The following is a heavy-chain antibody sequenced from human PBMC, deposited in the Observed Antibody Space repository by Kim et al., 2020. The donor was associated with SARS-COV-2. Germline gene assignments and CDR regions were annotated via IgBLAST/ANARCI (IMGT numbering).Heavy chain of an antibody. CDR2: IYYSGST. CDR3: ARDSSSTWYLFDY. J-gene: IGHJ4*02. Sequence: SETLSLTCSVSGGSISSYYWSWIRQPPGKGLEWIGYIYYSGSTNYNPSLKSRVTISVDTSKNQFSLKLTSVTAADTAVYYCARDSSSTWYLFDYWGQGTLVTVSS. CDR1: GGSISSYY. D-gene: IGHD6-13*01. V-gene: IGHV4-59*01.